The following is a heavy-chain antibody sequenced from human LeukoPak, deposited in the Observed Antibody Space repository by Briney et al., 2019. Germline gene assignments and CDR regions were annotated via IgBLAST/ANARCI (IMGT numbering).Heavy chain of an antibody. CDR1: GGSISSYY. V-gene: IGHV4-59*01. CDR3: ARRQDYADYDLGAFDI. D-gene: IGHD4-17*01. J-gene: IGHJ3*02. Sequence: SETLSLTCTVSGGSISSYYWSWIRQPPGKGLEWIGYIYSSGSTNYNPSLKSRVTISVDTSRNQVSLKLNSVTAADTAVYYCARRQDYADYDLGAFDIWGQGTMVTVSS. CDR2: IYSSGST.